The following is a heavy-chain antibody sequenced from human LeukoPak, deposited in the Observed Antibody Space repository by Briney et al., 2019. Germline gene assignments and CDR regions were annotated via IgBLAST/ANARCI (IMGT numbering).Heavy chain of an antibody. V-gene: IGHV4-4*07. CDR3: ARDAAYYDSSGYYYTYHWFDP. Sequence: PSETLTLTCTVSGFSISNYFWSWIRQPAGKGLEWVGHIYTSASNKYNPSLKSRVTISVDTSKNQFSLKLSSVTAADTAVYYCARDAAYYDSSGYYYTYHWFDPWGQGTLVTVSS. CDR1: GFSISNYF. J-gene: IGHJ5*02. D-gene: IGHD3-22*01. CDR2: IYTSASN.